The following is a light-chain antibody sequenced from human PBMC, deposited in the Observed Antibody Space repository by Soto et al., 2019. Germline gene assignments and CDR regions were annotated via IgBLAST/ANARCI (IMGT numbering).Light chain of an antibody. CDR3: QQYKDWPTT. V-gene: IGKV3-15*01. J-gene: IGKJ1*01. CDR2: SAS. Sequence: IVLTQSPATLSVSPGERATLSCWASQTLDSMVAWYQQKSGQAPRLLIYSASARATGVPARFSGYGSGTDFTLTISSLXXXXXXVYYCQQYKDWPTTFGQGTKVEV. CDR1: QTLDSM.